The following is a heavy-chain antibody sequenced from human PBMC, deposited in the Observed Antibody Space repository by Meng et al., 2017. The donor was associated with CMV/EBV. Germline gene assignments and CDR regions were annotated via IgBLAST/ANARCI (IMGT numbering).Heavy chain of an antibody. CDR2: MNPDSGNT. D-gene: IGHD3-16*01. CDR1: GYTFTSYD. J-gene: IGHJ4*02. CDR3: ARVRCLGEDY. Sequence: ASVKVSCKASGYTFTSYDINWVRQATGQGLEWMGWMNPDSGNTDYAQKFQGRVTITRNTSISTAYMELSSLRSEDTAVYYCARVRCLGEDYWGQGALVTVSS. V-gene: IGHV1-8*03.